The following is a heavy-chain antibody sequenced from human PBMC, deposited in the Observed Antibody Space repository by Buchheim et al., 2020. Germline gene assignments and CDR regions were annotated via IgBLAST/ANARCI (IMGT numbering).Heavy chain of an antibody. D-gene: IGHD6-25*01. CDR2: ISSSADTI. CDR3: AKHYSSRYYGYFDP. CDR1: GFTFSNYA. Sequence: EVQLLESGGGLLQPGGSLRLSCAASGFTFSNYAMSWVRQAPGKGLEWVSSISSSADTIKYADSVKGRFTISRDNSKNTVHLQMNSLRAEDTAVYYCAKHYSSRYYGYFDPWGQGTL. J-gene: IGHJ5*02. V-gene: IGHV3-23*01.